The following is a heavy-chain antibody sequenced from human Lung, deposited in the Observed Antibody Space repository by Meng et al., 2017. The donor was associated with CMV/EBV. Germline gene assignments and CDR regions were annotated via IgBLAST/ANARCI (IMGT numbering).Heavy chain of an antibody. J-gene: IGHJ4*02. V-gene: IGHV3-7*01. CDR2: IKQDGSQT. CDR3: ASLYCGADCYCDN. CDR1: GFTFSSYW. D-gene: IGHD2-21*01. Sequence: SCAAAGFTFSSYWMSWVRQAPGKGLEWVAYIKQDGSQTSYVESVQGRFTISRDNAKNSLYLQMDSLRAEDTAVYYCASLYCGADCYCDNGGQGTXVTVSS.